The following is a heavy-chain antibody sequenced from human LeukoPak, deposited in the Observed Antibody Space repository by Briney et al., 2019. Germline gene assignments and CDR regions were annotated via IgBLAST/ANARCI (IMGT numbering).Heavy chain of an antibody. D-gene: IGHD2-15*01. V-gene: IGHV4-39*07. CDR1: GGSISSSSYY. Sequence: SETLSLTCTVSGGSISSSSYYWGWIRQPPGKGLEWIGSIHYSGSTNYNPSLKSRVTISVDTSKNQFSLKLSSVTAADTAVYYCARGYCSGGSCYSYYYYNYMDVWGKGTTVTISS. CDR3: ARGYCSGGSCYSYYYYNYMDV. CDR2: IHYSGST. J-gene: IGHJ6*03.